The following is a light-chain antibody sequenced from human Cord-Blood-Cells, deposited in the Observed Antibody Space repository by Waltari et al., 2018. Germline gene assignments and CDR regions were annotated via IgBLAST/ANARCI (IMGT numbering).Light chain of an antibody. CDR2: EGS. CDR3: CSYAGSSTYVV. Sequence: QCALPQPASVSGSPGQSITLSCTGTRSDVGSHHLVYCYQQHPGKAPKLMSYEGSTRPSGVSNRFSGSKSGNTATLTISGLQAEDEADYYCCSYAGSSTYVVFGGGTKLTVL. CDR1: RSDVGSHHL. V-gene: IGLV2-23*01. J-gene: IGLJ2*01.